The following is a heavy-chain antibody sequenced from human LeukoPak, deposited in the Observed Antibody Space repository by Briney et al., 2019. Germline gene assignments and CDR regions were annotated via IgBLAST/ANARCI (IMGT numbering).Heavy chain of an antibody. D-gene: IGHD2-2*01. V-gene: IGHV4-39*01. CDR1: GGSISSSSYY. CDR3: ARFSTSSTKPFVFDC. J-gene: IGHJ4*02. CDR2: IYYSGST. Sequence: TSETLSLTCTVSGGSISSSSYYWGWIRQPPGKGLEWIGSIYYSGSTYYNPSLKSRVTISVDTSKNQFSLKLSSVTAADTAVYYCARFSTSSTKPFVFDCWGQGTLVTVSS.